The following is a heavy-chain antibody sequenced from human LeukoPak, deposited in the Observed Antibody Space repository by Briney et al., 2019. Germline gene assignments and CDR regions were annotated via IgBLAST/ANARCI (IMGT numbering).Heavy chain of an antibody. Sequence: SVKVSCKASGGTFSSYAISWVRQAPGQGLEWMGRIIPILGIANYAQKFQGRVTITADKSTSTAYVELSSLRSEDTAVYYCARALIEQWLGKYNWFDPWGQGTLVTVSS. D-gene: IGHD6-19*01. V-gene: IGHV1-69*04. CDR1: GGTFSSYA. CDR2: IIPILGIA. J-gene: IGHJ5*02. CDR3: ARALIEQWLGKYNWFDP.